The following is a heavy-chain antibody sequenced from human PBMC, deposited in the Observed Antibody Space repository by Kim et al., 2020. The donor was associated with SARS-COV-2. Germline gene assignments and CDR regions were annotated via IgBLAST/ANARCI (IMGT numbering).Heavy chain of an antibody. D-gene: IGHD3-22*01. Sequence: SETLSLTCTVSGGSISCYYWSWIRQPPGKGLEWIGYIYYSGSTNYNPSLKSRVTISVDTSKNQFSLKLSSVTAADTAVYYCARLGSYYYDSREPYYFDYWGQGTLVTVSS. CDR3: ARLGSYYYDSREPYYFDY. CDR1: GGSISCYY. V-gene: IGHV4-59*01. J-gene: IGHJ4*02. CDR2: IYYSGST.